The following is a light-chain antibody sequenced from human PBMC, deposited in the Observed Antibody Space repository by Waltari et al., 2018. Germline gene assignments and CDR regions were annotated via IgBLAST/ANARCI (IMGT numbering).Light chain of an antibody. CDR3: QQHSMYSRDT. CDR2: KAS. Sequence: DIQMTQSPSTLSASVGDRVTITCRARQSISNWLAWYQHKPGKAPKLLIYKASNIESGVPSRFRGSGSGKEFTLTISILQPGDFATYYCQQHSMYSRDTFGGGTKVEIK. J-gene: IGKJ4*01. CDR1: QSISNW. V-gene: IGKV1-5*03.